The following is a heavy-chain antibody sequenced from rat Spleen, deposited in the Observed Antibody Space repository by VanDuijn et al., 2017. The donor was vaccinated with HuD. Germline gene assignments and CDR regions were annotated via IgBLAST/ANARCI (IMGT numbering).Heavy chain of an antibody. CDR3: TRVATFRPFDY. Sequence: EVQLVESGGGLVQPGRSLKLSCAASGFTFSDYYMTWVRQAPKKGLEWVASISYEGSSTYYPDSVKGRFTISRDNAKSILYLQMNSLRSEDTATYYCTRVATFRPFDYWGQGVMVTVSS. CDR2: ISYEGSST. J-gene: IGHJ2*01. V-gene: IGHV5-22*01. D-gene: IGHD3-5*01. CDR1: GFTFSDYY.